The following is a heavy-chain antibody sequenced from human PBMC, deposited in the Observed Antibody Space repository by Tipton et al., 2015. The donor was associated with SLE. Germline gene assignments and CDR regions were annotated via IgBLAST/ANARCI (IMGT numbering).Heavy chain of an antibody. CDR1: GYTFTCYY. J-gene: IGHJ4*02. V-gene: IGHV1-46*01. CDR3: ARDWIRGSIFGVAQYYFDY. CDR2: INPRGGTT. Sequence: QSGAEVKKPGASVNVSCKASGYTFTCYYIHWVRQAPGQGLEWMGKINPRGGTTSYSQKFQGRVTMTRDTSARTAYMELSSLRSEDTAVYFCARDWIRGSIFGVAQYYFDYWGQGTLVTVSS. D-gene: IGHD3-3*01.